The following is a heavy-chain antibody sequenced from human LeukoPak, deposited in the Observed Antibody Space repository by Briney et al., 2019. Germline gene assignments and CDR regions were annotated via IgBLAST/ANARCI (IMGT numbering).Heavy chain of an antibody. V-gene: IGHV3-30*02. Sequence: GGSLRLSCAASGFMFSNYVIHWVRQAPGKGLEWVAYVWNDGSTRWYADSVKGRFTVSRDNSRNTLYLQMDSLRVEDTALYYCAKDVNSDYPRAHAFHVWGQGTMVTASS. D-gene: IGHD4-11*01. CDR1: GFMFSNYV. J-gene: IGHJ3*01. CDR2: VWNDGSTR. CDR3: AKDVNSDYPRAHAFHV.